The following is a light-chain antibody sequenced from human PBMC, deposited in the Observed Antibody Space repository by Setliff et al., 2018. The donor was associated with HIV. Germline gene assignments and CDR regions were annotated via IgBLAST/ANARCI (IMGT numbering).Light chain of an antibody. Sequence: QSVLTQPASVSGSPGQSITISCTGTSSDVGTYDYVSWYQQHPGKAPKLMIFEVTYRPSGVSDRFSGSKSGNTASLTISGLQPEDEADYYCASHRDTNTLEVFGTGTKVTVL. J-gene: IGLJ1*01. CDR3: ASHRDTNTLEV. CDR1: SSDVGTYDY. V-gene: IGLV2-14*01. CDR2: EVT.